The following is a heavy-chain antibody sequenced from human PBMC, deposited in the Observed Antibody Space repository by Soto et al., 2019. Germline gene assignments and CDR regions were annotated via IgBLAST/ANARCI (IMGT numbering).Heavy chain of an antibody. CDR2: ISAYNGNT. V-gene: IGHV1-18*01. CDR1: GYTFTSYG. D-gene: IGHD2-15*01. CDR3: ARSIIGYCSGGSCYAYFDT. J-gene: IGHJ3*02. Sequence: QVQLVQSGAEVKKPGASVKVSCKASGYTFTSYGISWVRQAPGQGLEWMGWISAYNGNTNYAQKLQGRVTMTTDTSTSTAYMELRSLRSDDTAVYYCARSIIGYCSGGSCYAYFDTWGQGTMVTVSS.